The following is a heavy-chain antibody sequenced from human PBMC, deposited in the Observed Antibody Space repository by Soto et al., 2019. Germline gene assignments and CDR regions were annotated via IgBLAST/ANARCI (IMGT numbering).Heavy chain of an antibody. CDR2: IRSKANSYAT. Sequence: EVQLVESGGGLVQPGGSLKLSCAASGFTFSGSAMHWVRQASGKGLEWVGRIRSKANSYATAYAASVKGRFTISRDDSKNTAYLQMNILKTEDTAVYYCTRHLPVQGLRFSWGFDPWGQGTLVTVSS. CDR1: GFTFSGSA. CDR3: TRHLPVQGLRFSWGFDP. V-gene: IGHV3-73*02. D-gene: IGHD3-3*01. J-gene: IGHJ5*02.